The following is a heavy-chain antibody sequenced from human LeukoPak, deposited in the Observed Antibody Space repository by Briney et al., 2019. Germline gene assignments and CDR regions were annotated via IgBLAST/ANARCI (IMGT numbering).Heavy chain of an antibody. CDR1: GGTFSSYA. CDR2: IIPIFGTA. J-gene: IGHJ3*02. D-gene: IGHD3-22*01. V-gene: IGHV1-69*05. CDR3: ASYFNSSGAAHAFDI. Sequence: SVKVSCKASGGTFSSYAISWVRQAPGQGLEWMGGIIPIFGTANYAQKFQGRVTITTDESTSTAYMELSSLRSEDTAVYYCASYFNSSGAAHAFDIWGQGTMVTVSS.